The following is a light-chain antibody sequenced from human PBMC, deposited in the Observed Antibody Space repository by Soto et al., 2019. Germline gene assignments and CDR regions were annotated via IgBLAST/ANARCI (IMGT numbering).Light chain of an antibody. CDR3: QQYYHWGLS. Sequence: VMTQSPANLSVSPGEGVTVFCRASQNVATNIAWYQVKPAQAPRLLIYGSSIRATGIPATFSGSGSGTHFSLTISSLQSEDSAVYYCQQYYHWGLSFGGGTKVEI. V-gene: IGKV3D-15*01. CDR1: QNVATN. J-gene: IGKJ4*01. CDR2: GSS.